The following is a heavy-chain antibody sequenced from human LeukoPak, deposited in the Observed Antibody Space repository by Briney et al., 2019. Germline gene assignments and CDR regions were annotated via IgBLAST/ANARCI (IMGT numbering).Heavy chain of an antibody. CDR1: GGSFSGYY. Sequence: SETLSLTCAVYGGSFSGYYWNWIRQPPEKGLEWIGEINHSGTTNYNPSLKSRVTLSVDTSKNQFSLKLTSVTAADTAVYYCARDELGVSYWGQGTLVIVSS. CDR2: INHSGTT. CDR3: ARDELGVSY. V-gene: IGHV4-34*01. D-gene: IGHD1-26*01. J-gene: IGHJ4*02.